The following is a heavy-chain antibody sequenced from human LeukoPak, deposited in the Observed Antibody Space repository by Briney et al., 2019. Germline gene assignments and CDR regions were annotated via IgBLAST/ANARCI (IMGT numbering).Heavy chain of an antibody. Sequence: GGSLRLSCEASGFTFSSYAMSWVRQSPGKGLEWVAAVCASGGCTYYADSVKGRFTISRDNSKNTLYLQMNSLRAEDTAVYYCAKGPHGDHSVYWGQGTLVTVSS. D-gene: IGHD4-17*01. CDR2: VCASGGCT. CDR1: GFTFSSYA. CDR3: AKGPHGDHSVY. V-gene: IGHV3-23*01. J-gene: IGHJ4*02.